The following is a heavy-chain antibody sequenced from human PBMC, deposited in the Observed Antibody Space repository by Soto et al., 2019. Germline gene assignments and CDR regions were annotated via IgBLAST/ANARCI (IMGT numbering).Heavy chain of an antibody. CDR3: AKNYYFDH. Sequence: EVQLLESGGGLVQPGGSLRLSCAASGFTFSAYAMSWVRQAPGKGLEWVSSINVDHSTYYADSVKGRFTISRDNSKSTVFLELSSLRVEDTATFYCAKNYYFDHWGQGTQVTVSS. CDR2: INVDHST. J-gene: IGHJ4*02. V-gene: IGHV3-23*01. CDR1: GFTFSAYA.